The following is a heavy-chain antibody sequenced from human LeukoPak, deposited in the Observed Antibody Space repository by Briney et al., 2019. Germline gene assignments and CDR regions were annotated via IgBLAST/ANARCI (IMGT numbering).Heavy chain of an antibody. Sequence: GGSLRLSCAASAFTFSSYWMSWVRQAPGKGLEWVANIKQDGNYKYYVDSVKGRFTISRDNAKNSLYLQMNSLRAEDTAVYYCARDTYYYDSSGYYQRRRYFDYWGQGTLVTVSS. J-gene: IGHJ4*02. CDR2: IKQDGNYK. CDR3: ARDTYYYDSSGYYQRRRYFDY. CDR1: AFTFSSYW. D-gene: IGHD3-22*01. V-gene: IGHV3-7*01.